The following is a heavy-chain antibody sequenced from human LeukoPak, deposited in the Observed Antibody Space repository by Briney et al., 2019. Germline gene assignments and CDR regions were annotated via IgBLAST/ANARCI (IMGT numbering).Heavy chain of an antibody. CDR2: ISWNSGSI. J-gene: IGHJ3*02. D-gene: IGHD2-8*02. CDR1: GFTFDNYA. Sequence: GGSLRLSCAASGFTFDNYAMHWVRQAPGKGLEWVSGISWNSGSIGYADSVKGRFTISRDNAKNSLYLQMNSLRTEDMALYYCAKDEFVASDFTGAFDIWGQGTMVTVSS. CDR3: AKDEFVASDFTGAFDI. V-gene: IGHV3-9*03.